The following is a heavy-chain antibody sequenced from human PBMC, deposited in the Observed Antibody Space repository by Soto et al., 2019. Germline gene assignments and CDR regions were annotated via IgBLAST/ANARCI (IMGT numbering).Heavy chain of an antibody. V-gene: IGHV1-8*01. D-gene: IGHD3-10*01. CDR3: ARAYGSLPTDDY. CDR2: MNPNNGNT. Sequence: QVQLVQSGAEVKKPGASVKVSCKASGYTFTGYDINWVRQATGQGLEWMGWMNPNNGNTGYAQTFQGRVTMTRDTSISTAYRELSSLRSEDTAVYFCARAYGSLPTDDYWGQGTLVTVSS. J-gene: IGHJ4*02. CDR1: GYTFTGYD.